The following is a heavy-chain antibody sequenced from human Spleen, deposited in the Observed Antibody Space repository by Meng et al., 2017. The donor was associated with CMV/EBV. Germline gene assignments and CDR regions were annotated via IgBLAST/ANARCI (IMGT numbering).Heavy chain of an antibody. CDR1: GFTFSSYW. D-gene: IGHD1-14*01. Sequence: GESLKISCAASGFTFSSYWMSWVRQAPGKGLEWVANIEQDGSEKYYVDSVKGRFTISRDNAKNSLYLQMNSLRAEDTAVYYCARVRKSRNYYYGMDVWGQGTTVTVSS. V-gene: IGHV3-7*01. CDR2: IEQDGSEK. CDR3: ARVRKSRNYYYGMDV. J-gene: IGHJ6*02.